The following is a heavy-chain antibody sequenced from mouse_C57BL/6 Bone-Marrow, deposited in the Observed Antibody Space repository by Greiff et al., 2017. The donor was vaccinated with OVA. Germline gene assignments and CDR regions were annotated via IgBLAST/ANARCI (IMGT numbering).Heavy chain of an antibody. V-gene: IGHV14-3*01. CDR3: ARSPVYSKWFDY. CDR2: IDPANGNT. J-gene: IGHJ3*01. Sequence: EVQLQQSVAELVRPGASVKLSCTASGFNINNSYMHWVKQRPEQGLEWIGRIDPANGNTKYAPKFQGKSTITADTSSNTAYLQLSSLTSEDTAIYYCARSPVYSKWFDYWGQGTLVTVSA. D-gene: IGHD2-5*01. CDR1: GFNINNSY.